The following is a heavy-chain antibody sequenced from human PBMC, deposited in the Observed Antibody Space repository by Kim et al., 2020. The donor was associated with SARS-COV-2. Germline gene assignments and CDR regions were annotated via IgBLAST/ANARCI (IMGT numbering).Heavy chain of an antibody. D-gene: IGHD3-10*01. CDR3: ARGENDYNFGDPFDY. J-gene: IGHJ4*02. CDR1: GGSFSGYY. V-gene: IGHV4-34*01. Sequence: SETLSLTCAVYGGSFSGYYWSWIRQPPGKGLEWIGEINHSGSTSYNPSLKSRVTISVDTSKNQFSLKLSSVTAADTAVYYCARGENDYNFGDPFDYWGQGTLVTVSS. CDR2: INHSGST.